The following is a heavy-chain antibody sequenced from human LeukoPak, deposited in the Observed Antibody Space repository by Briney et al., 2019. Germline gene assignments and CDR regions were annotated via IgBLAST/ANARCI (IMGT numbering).Heavy chain of an antibody. D-gene: IGHD2-15*01. V-gene: IGHV1-18*01. CDR1: GYTFTSYG. CDR3: VRSGYCYGGTCHSGAFDI. Sequence: GASVKVSCKASGYTFTSYGINWVRQATGQGLEWMGWMNPNSGNTGYAQKLQGRITMTTDTSTSTAYMELRSLRSDDTAVYYCVRSGYCYGGTCHSGAFDIWGQGTVVTVSS. J-gene: IGHJ3*02. CDR2: MNPNSGNT.